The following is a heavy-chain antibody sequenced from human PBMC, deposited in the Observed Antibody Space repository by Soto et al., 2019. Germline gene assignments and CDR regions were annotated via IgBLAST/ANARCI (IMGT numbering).Heavy chain of an antibody. D-gene: IGHD3-3*01. CDR3: ARKQAGFFYGIDY. Sequence: SETLPLTCTVSGGSISTGGYYWSWIRQYPGKGLEWLGYIDGSGYTFYNPSLQSRLTLSMDTSKNQFSLKLSSATAADTAVYFCARKQAGFFYGIDYWGQGTLVTVSS. J-gene: IGHJ4*02. CDR1: GGSISTGGYY. CDR2: IDGSGYT. V-gene: IGHV4-31*03.